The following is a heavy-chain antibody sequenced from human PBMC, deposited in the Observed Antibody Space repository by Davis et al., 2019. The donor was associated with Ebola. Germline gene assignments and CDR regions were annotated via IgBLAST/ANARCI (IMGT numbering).Heavy chain of an antibody. CDR1: GGSISSGDYY. J-gene: IGHJ4*02. CDR2: IYYSGST. D-gene: IGHD3-3*01. CDR3: ARALRGGYDFWSGYPGNFDY. Sequence: MPSETLSLTCTVSGGSISSGDYYWSWIRQHPGKGLEWIGYIYYSGSTNYNPSLKSRVTISVDTSKNQFSLKLSSVTAADTAVYYCARALRGGYDFWSGYPGNFDYWGQGTLVTVSS. V-gene: IGHV4-61*08.